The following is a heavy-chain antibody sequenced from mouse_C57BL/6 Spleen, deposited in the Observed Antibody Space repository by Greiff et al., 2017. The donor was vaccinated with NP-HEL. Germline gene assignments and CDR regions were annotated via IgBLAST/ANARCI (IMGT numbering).Heavy chain of an antibody. CDR1: GFTFSSYA. V-gene: IGHV5-4*01. CDR3: ARDYYGSSYWFAY. Sequence: EVMLVESGGGLVKPGGSLKLSCAASGFTFSSYAMSWVRQTPEKRLEWVATISDGGSYTYYPDNVKGRFTISRDNAKNNLYLQMSHLKSVDTAMYYCARDYYGSSYWFAYWGQGTLVTVSA. J-gene: IGHJ3*01. D-gene: IGHD1-1*01. CDR2: ISDGGSYT.